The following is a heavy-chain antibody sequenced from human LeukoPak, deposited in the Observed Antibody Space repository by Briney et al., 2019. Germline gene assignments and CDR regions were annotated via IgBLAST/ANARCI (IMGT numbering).Heavy chain of an antibody. CDR3: ARDGPRTYYDFWSGYYTGVYYYHGMDV. CDR1: GYTFTSYD. D-gene: IGHD3-3*01. Sequence: ASVKVSCKASGYTFTSYDINWVRQASGQGLEWMGWMNPNSGNTGYAQKFQGRVTMTRNTSISTAYMELSSLRSEDTAVYYCARDGPRTYYDFWSGYYTGVYYYHGMDVWGQGTTVTVSS. CDR2: MNPNSGNT. V-gene: IGHV1-8*01. J-gene: IGHJ6*02.